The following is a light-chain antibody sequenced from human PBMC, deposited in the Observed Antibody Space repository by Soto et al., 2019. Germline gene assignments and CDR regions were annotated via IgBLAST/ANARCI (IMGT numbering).Light chain of an antibody. V-gene: IGKV3-20*01. J-gene: IGKJ1*01. CDR1: QSVDNNY. CDR3: QQYNNWPMWT. Sequence: EIVLTQSPGTLSLSPGERATLSCRASQSVDNNYLSWYQQRPGQAPRLLIYGSSYRATGIPDRFSGSGSGTDFSLTISRLEPEDFAVYYCQQYNNWPMWTFGQGTKVDIK. CDR2: GSS.